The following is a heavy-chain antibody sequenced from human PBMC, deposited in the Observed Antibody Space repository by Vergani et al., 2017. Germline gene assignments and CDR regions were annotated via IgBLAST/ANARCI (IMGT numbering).Heavy chain of an antibody. CDR2: IYPRDSDT. J-gene: IGHJ6*03. D-gene: IGHD3-3*01. CDR1: GYTFTNEW. V-gene: IGHV5-51*01. CDR3: ARQITIFGVVDYMDV. Sequence: EVYLVQSAAEVKKPGESLKISCRASGYTFTNEWIGWVRRKPGMGLEWMAVIYPRDSDTLYSPSFQGQVTVSVDKSINTAYLQWSSLKALDTAIYYCARQITIFGVVDYMDVWGRGTTVTVSS.